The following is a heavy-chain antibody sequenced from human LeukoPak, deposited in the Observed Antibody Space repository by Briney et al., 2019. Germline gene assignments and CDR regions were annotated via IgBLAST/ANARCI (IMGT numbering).Heavy chain of an antibody. CDR2: INHSGST. V-gene: IGHV4-39*07. J-gene: IGHJ4*02. Sequence: SETLSLTCTVSGGSVSRGSYYWSWIRQPPGKGLEWIGEINHSGSTNYNPSLKSRVTISVDTSKNQFSLKLSSVTAADTAVYYCARGQPPLYWGQGTLVTVSS. CDR1: GGSVSRGSYY. CDR3: ARGQPPLY.